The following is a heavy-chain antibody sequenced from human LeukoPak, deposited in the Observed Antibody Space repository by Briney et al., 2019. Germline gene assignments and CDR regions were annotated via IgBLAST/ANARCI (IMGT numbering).Heavy chain of an antibody. CDR1: GFTFSSDS. D-gene: IGHD6-13*01. V-gene: IGHV3-30-3*01. Sequence: GGSLRLSCAASGFTFSSDSMHWVRQAPGKGLEWVAAISFDGSNKFHADSVKGRFTISRDNSKNALYLQMNSLRPEDTAMYYCAREPLAAASYWGQGTLVTVSS. CDR2: ISFDGSNK. J-gene: IGHJ4*02. CDR3: AREPLAAASY.